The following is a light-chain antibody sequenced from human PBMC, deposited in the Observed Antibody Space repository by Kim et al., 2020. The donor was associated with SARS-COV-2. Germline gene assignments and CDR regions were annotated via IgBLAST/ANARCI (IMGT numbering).Light chain of an antibody. CDR2: GAS. V-gene: IGKV3-15*01. Sequence: EIVMTQSPATLSVSPGERATLSCRASQSISNNLAWYQQKPGQAPRLLMLGASTRATDCPVRFSGSGSGTEFTLTISSLRSEDFAVYFCQQYDDWLAFGGGTKVDIK. CDR1: QSISNN. J-gene: IGKJ4*01. CDR3: QQYDDWLA.